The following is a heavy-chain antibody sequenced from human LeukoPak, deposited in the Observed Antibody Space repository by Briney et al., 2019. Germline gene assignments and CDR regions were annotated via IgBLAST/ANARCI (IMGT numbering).Heavy chain of an antibody. J-gene: IGHJ4*02. CDR1: GGSISSYY. CDR3: ARETSLTGYASGLGFNY. V-gene: IGHV4-59*01. Sequence: SETLSLTRTVSGGSISSYYWSWIRQPAGKGLEWIGYIYDSGNTNYNPSLKSRVTISIDTSKNQFSLRLTSVTAADTATYYCARETSLTGYASGLGFNYWGQGILVTVSS. D-gene: IGHD6-19*01. CDR2: IYDSGNT.